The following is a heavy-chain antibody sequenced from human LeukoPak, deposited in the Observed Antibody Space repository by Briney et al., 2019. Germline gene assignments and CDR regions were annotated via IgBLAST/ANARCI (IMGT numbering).Heavy chain of an antibody. D-gene: IGHD2-2*01. CDR1: GFTFSSYS. CDR3: ARDGADCSSTSCYAPGWFDP. V-gene: IGHV3-48*01. CDR2: ISSSSSTI. Sequence: GGSLRLSCAASGFTFSSYSMNWVRQAPGKGLEWVSYISSSSSTIYYADSVKGRFTISRDNAKNSLYLQMDSLRAEDTAVYYCARDGADCSSTSCYAPGWFDPWGQGTLVTVSS. J-gene: IGHJ5*02.